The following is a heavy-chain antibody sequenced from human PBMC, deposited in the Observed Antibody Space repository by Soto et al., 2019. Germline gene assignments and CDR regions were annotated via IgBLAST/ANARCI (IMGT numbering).Heavy chain of an antibody. CDR3: AKDKNYDILTGYYDV. J-gene: IGHJ6*04. CDR1: GFTFDDYA. Sequence: EVQLVESGGGLVQPGRSLRLSCAASGFTFDDYAMHWVRQAPGKGLEWVSGISWNSGSIGYADSVKGRFTISRDNAKNPLYLQMNSLRAEDTAVYYCAKDKNYDILTGYYDVWGKGTPVTVSS. V-gene: IGHV3-9*01. CDR2: ISWNSGSI. D-gene: IGHD3-9*01.